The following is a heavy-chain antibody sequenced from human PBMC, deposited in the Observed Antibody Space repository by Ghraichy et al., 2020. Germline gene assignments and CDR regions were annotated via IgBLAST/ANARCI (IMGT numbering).Heavy chain of an antibody. D-gene: IGHD6-13*01. J-gene: IGHJ4*02. CDR3: ARHSGDSSSSIGAYYFDY. V-gene: IGHV4-59*08. CDR1: GGSIRSYY. CDR2: IYYSGST. Sequence: SETLSLTCTVSGGSIRSYYWSWIRQLPERGLEWIGYIYYSGSTKYNPSLKSRVTISVDTSKNQFSLRLNSVTAADTAVYYCARHSGDSSSSIGAYYFDYWGQGILVTVSS.